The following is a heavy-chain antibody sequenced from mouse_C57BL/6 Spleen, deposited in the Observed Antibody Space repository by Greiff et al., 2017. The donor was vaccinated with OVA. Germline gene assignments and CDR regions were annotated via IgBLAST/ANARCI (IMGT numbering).Heavy chain of an antibody. V-gene: IGHV1-64*01. J-gene: IGHJ1*03. D-gene: IGHD2-4*01. CDR3: ASIYYDYARYFDV. CDR1: GYTFTSYW. Sequence: VQLQQSGAELVKPGASVKLSCKASGYTFTSYWMHWVKQRPGQGLEWIGMIHPNSGSTNYNEKFKSKATLTVDKSSSTAYMQLSSLTSEDSAVYYCASIYYDYARYFDVWGTGTTVTVSS. CDR2: IHPNSGST.